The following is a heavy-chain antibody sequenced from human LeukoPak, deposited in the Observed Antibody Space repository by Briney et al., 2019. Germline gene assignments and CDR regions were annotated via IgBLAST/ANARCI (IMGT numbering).Heavy chain of an antibody. CDR2: INAGNGNT. Sequence: ASVKVSCKASGYTFTSYAMHWVRQAPGQRLEWMGWINAGNGNTKYSQKFQGRVTITRDTSASTAYMELSSLRSEDTAVYYCARVETYYDILTGSYYYYGMDVWGQGTTVAVSS. CDR3: ARVETYYDILTGSYYYYGMDV. CDR1: GYTFTSYA. J-gene: IGHJ6*02. V-gene: IGHV1-3*01. D-gene: IGHD3-9*01.